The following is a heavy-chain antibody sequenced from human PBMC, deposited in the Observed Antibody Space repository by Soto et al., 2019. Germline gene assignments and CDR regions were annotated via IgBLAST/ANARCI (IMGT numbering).Heavy chain of an antibody. CDR2: IYYSGST. Sequence: SETLSLTCTVSGGSISSGDYYWSWIRQPPGKGLEWIGYIYYSGSTYYNPSFKSRVTISVDTSKNQFSLKLSSVTAVDTAVYYCARLRAGQVFDYWGQGTLVTSPQ. J-gene: IGHJ4*02. CDR3: ARLRAGQVFDY. CDR1: GGSISSGDYY. V-gene: IGHV4-30-4*01.